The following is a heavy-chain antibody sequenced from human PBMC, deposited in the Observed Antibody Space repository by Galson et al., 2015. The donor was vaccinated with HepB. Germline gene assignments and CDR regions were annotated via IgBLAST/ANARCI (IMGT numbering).Heavy chain of an antibody. Sequence: SLRLSCAASGFTFSDHYMDWVRQAPGKGLEWVGRIRNKVNSYTTEYAASVKGRFTISRDDSKNSLYLQMNSLKTEDTAMYYCARAECDSIAAAVLDPWGQGTLVTVSS. CDR1: GFTFSDHY. V-gene: IGHV3-72*01. CDR2: IRNKVNSYTT. CDR3: ARAECDSIAAAVLDP. J-gene: IGHJ5*02. D-gene: IGHD6-13*01.